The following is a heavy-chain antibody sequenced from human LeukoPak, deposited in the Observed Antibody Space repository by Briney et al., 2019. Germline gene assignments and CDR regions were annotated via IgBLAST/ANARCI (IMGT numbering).Heavy chain of an antibody. CDR1: GFTFTNYL. J-gene: IGHJ4*02. D-gene: IGHD2-8*02. CDR2: IAPSVDTT. V-gene: IGHV1-46*01. Sequence: ASVKVSCKASGFTFTNYLLHWVRQAPGQGLEWAGRIAPSVDTTNYARKFRDRVTMTRDTSTSTVYMELGSLRSEDTAVYYCLREESGGYFDYWGQGTLVSVSS. CDR3: LREESGGYFDY.